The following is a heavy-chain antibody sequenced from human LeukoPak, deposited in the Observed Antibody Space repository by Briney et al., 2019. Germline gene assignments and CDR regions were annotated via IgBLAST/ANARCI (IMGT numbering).Heavy chain of an antibody. D-gene: IGHD3-9*01. J-gene: IGHJ3*02. CDR1: VGSISTSSFY. V-gene: IGHV4-39*01. CDR3: AKGLRYLSFNDAFDI. Sequence: SETLSLTCTVSVGSISTSSFYWGWIRQPPVKGLEWIGSRYYSGSTYYNPSLRIRVTISVYTAKNQFSLRLSSVTAADTAVYFCAKGLRYLSFNDAFDIWGQGTMVTVSS. CDR2: RYYSGST.